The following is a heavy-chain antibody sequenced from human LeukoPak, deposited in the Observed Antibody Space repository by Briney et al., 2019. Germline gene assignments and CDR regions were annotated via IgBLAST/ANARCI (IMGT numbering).Heavy chain of an antibody. CDR3: AKDMFRDMVRGVIPSH. J-gene: IGHJ4*02. V-gene: IGHV3-30*18. Sequence: GGSLRLSCAASGFTFSSYGMHWVRQAPGKGLEWVAVISYDGSNKYYADSVKGRFTISRDNSKNTLYLQMNSLRAEDTAVYYCAKDMFRDMVRGVIPSHWGQGTLVTVSS. CDR2: ISYDGSNK. CDR1: GFTFSSYG. D-gene: IGHD3-10*01.